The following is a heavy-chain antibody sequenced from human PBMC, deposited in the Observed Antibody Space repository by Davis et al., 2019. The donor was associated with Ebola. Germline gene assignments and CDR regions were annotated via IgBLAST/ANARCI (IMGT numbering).Heavy chain of an antibody. CDR1: GFSFDIYA. D-gene: IGHD6-19*01. Sequence: GGSLRLSCAASGFSFDIYALTWVRQAPGKGLEWVSSVPSRGDKRYYADSVKGRFTISRDNSKNTLYLQMNSLRAEDTAVYYCAKGKQWLAYYFDYWGQGTLVTVSS. CDR3: AKGKQWLAYYFDY. V-gene: IGHV3-23*01. CDR2: VPSRGDKR. J-gene: IGHJ4*02.